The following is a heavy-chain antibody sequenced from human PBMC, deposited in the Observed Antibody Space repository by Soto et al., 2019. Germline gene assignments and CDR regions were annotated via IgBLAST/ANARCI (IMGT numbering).Heavy chain of an antibody. CDR3: ATLGYCISTSCLNWFDP. D-gene: IGHD2-2*01. V-gene: IGHV1-24*01. CDR2: FDPEDGET. J-gene: IGHJ5*02. Sequence: ASVKVSCKVSGYTLTELSMHWVRQAPGKGLEWMGGFDPEDGETIHAQKFQGRVTMTEDTSTDTAYMELSSLRSEDTAVYYCATLGYCISTSCLNWFDPWGQGTLVTVSS. CDR1: GYTLTELS.